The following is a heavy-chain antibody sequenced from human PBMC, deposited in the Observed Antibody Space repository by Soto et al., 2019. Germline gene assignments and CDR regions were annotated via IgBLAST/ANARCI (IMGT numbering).Heavy chain of an antibody. CDR2: TYYRSKWYN. D-gene: IGHD1-1*01. V-gene: IGHV6-1*01. CDR1: VYGVSSNSAA. J-gene: IGHJ4*02. Sequence: SQTLSLTCAISVYGVSSNSAAWNWIIQSPSRGLEWLGRTYYRSKWYNDYEVSVKSRITINPDTSKNKFSLQLNSVTPEDTAVYYCARGGGWNRIFEYWGQGTLVIVS. CDR3: ARGGGWNRIFEY.